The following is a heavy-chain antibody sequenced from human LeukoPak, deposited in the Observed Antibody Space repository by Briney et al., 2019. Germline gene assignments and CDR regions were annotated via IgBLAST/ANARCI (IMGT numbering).Heavy chain of an antibody. CDR3: ARSHGSGSYYSNWFDP. J-gene: IGHJ5*02. V-gene: IGHV5-51*01. CDR2: IYPGDSDT. D-gene: IGHD3-10*01. CDR1: GYSFTSYW. Sequence: GESLKISCKGSGYSFTSYWIGWVRQMPGKGLEWMGIIYPGDSDTRYSPSFQGQVTISADKSISTAYLQWGSLKASDTAMYYCARSHGSGSYYSNWFDPWGQGTLVTVSS.